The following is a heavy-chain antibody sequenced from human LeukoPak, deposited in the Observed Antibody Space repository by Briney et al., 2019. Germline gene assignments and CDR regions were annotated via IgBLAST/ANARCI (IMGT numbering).Heavy chain of an antibody. CDR3: AKDRGLRFLEWLSDEFDY. Sequence: GGSLRLSCAASGFTFSSYGMHWVRQAPGKGLEWVALIRYDGSNKYYADSVKGRFTISRDNSKNTLYLQMNSLRAEDTAVYYCAKDRGLRFLEWLSDEFDYWGQGTLVTVSS. CDR2: IRYDGSNK. J-gene: IGHJ4*02. V-gene: IGHV3-30*02. CDR1: GFTFSSYG. D-gene: IGHD3-3*01.